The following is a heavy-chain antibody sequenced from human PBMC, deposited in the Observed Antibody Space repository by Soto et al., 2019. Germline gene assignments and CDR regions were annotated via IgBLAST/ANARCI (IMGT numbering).Heavy chain of an antibody. CDR3: AKVRPLGIAAAGINLYYFDY. CDR2: ISGSGGST. CDR1: GFTFSSYA. V-gene: IGHV3-23*01. D-gene: IGHD6-13*01. J-gene: IGHJ4*02. Sequence: PGGSLRLSCAASGFTFSSYAMSWVRQAPGKGLEWVSAISGSGGSTYYADSVKGRFTISRDNSKNTLYLQMNSLRAEDTAVYYCAKVRPLGIAAAGINLYYFDYWGQGTLVTVSS.